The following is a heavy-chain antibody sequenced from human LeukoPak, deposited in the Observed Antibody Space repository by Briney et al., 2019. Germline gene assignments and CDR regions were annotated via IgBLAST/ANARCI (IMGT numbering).Heavy chain of an antibody. Sequence: GGYLRLSCAASGFIFSNYEMNWVRQAPGKGLEWVSVISGSGKTIHYAVSVKGRFTISRDNAKKSLYLQMNSLRAEDTAVYYCARDSVAGSQDAFDIWGQGTMVTVSS. V-gene: IGHV3-48*03. CDR2: ISGSGKTI. D-gene: IGHD6-19*01. CDR3: ARDSVAGSQDAFDI. J-gene: IGHJ3*02. CDR1: GFIFSNYE.